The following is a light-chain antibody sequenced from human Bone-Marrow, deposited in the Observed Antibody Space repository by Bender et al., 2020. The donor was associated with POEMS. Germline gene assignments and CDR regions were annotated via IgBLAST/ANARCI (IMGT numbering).Light chain of an antibody. J-gene: IGLJ3*02. CDR2: EVT. Sequence: QSALAQPPSASGSAGQSVTISCTGTSSDVGGYNYVSWYQQHPGKAPKLIIYEVTKRPSGVPDRFSASQSGNTASLTVSGLQADDEADYYCTSFRSTHTHVIGGGTRLTVL. CDR1: SSDVGGYNY. V-gene: IGLV2-8*01. CDR3: TSFRSTHTHV.